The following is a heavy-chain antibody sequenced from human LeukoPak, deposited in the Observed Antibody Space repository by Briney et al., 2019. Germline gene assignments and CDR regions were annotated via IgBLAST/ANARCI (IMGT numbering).Heavy chain of an antibody. CDR1: GFTFSSYS. CDR2: ISSSSSYI. V-gene: IGHV3-21*01. D-gene: IGHD1-20*01. CDR3: ARGEALNWIPSPDFDY. Sequence: GGSLRLSCAASGFTFSSYSMNWVRQAPGKGLEWVSSISSSSSYIYYADSVKGRFTISRDNAKNSLYLQMNSLRAEDTAVYYCARGEALNWIPSPDFDYWGQGTLVTVSS. J-gene: IGHJ4*02.